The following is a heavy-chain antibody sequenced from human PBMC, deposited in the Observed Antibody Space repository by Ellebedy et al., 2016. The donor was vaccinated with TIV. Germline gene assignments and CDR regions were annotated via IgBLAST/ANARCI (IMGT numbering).Heavy chain of an antibody. CDR3: ASRGGGYQNWFDP. D-gene: IGHD2-21*01. V-gene: IGHV4-59*01. CDR1: GGFLTNSF. Sequence: MPGGSLRLSCSVSGGFLTNSFWSWIRQPPGKGLEWIGFVSHTGRADYNPSLRSRVTISVDTSKNQFSLDLHSVTTADTAVYYCASRGGGYQNWFDPWGQGALVTVSS. J-gene: IGHJ5*02. CDR2: VSHTGRA.